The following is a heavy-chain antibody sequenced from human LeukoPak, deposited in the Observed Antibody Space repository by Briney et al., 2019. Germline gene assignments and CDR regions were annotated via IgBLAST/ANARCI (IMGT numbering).Heavy chain of an antibody. CDR1: GGSLTPNY. J-gene: IGHJ6*03. D-gene: IGHD5-18*01. CDR2: IHSGGTT. CDR3: ARDSPDGYTYGHYYYYMDV. Sequence: PSGTLSLTSTVSGGSLTPNYWTWSRQSAGKGMEYIGRIHSGGTTNYNPSLRSRITMSVDTSKNQFSLRLTSVTAADTAIYYCARDSPDGYTYGHYYYYMDVWGKGTTITVSS. V-gene: IGHV4-4*07.